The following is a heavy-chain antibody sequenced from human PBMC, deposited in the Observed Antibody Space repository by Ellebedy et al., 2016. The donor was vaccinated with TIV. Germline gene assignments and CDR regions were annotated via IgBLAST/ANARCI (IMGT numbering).Heavy chain of an antibody. CDR2: IYSGGST. V-gene: IGHV3-53*01. J-gene: IGHJ4*02. D-gene: IGHD4-23*01. Sequence: GESLKISCAASGLTVSSNYMTWVRQAPGKGLEWVSVIYSGGSTYYADSVKGRFTISRDNSKNTLYLQMNSLRAEETAVYYCARDPYGGNLLVYWGQGTLVTVSS. CDR3: ARDPYGGNLLVY. CDR1: GLTVSSNY.